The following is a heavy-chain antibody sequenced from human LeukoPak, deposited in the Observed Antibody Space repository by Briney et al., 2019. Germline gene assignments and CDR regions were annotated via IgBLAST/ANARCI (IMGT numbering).Heavy chain of an antibody. Sequence: PGGSLRLSCAASGFTFSSYGMHWVRQAPGKGLEWVAVISYDESNKYYADSVKGRFTISRDNSKNTLYLQMNSLRAEDTAVYYCAKDSSGYYSFDYWGQGTLVTVSS. J-gene: IGHJ4*02. CDR2: ISYDESNK. D-gene: IGHD3-22*01. CDR1: GFTFSSYG. CDR3: AKDSSGYYSFDY. V-gene: IGHV3-30*18.